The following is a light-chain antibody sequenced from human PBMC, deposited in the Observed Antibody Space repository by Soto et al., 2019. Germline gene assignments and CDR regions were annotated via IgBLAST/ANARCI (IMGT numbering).Light chain of an antibody. Sequence: DIQMTQSPSTLSASVGDRVTITCRASQNINSHLAWYQQKPGKAPKLLIYTASSLQSGGPSRFSGSGSGTEFTLTISSLQPDDFATFYCQQYDRYSAFGQGTKVEIK. CDR3: QQYDRYSA. V-gene: IGKV1-5*03. J-gene: IGKJ1*01. CDR2: TAS. CDR1: QNINSH.